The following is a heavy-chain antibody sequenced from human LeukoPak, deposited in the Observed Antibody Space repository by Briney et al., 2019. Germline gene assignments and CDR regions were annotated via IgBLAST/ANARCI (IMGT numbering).Heavy chain of an antibody. V-gene: IGHV4-39*01. D-gene: IGHD1-26*01. CDR2: FYYSGST. CDR3: ASSLGVIVGATNFDY. CDR1: GGSISSSRYY. Sequence: SETLSLTCTVSGGSISSSRYYWGWIRQPPGEGLESIGSFYYSGSTYYNPSLKSRVTISVDTYKNQFSLSLSSVTAAHTAVYYCASSLGVIVGATNFDYWGQGTLVTVSS. J-gene: IGHJ4*02.